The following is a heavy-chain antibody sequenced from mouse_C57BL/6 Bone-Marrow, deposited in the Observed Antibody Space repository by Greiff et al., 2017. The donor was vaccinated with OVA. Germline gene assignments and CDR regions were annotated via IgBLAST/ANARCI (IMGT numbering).Heavy chain of an antibody. CDR1: GYTFTSYW. D-gene: IGHD1-2*01. CDR2: IHPNSGST. V-gene: IGHV1-64*01. CDR3: ARDYGLWYFDV. Sequence: VQLQQSGAELVKPGASVKLSCKASGYTFTSYWMHWVKQRPGQGLEWIGMIHPNSGSTNYNEKFKSKATLTVDKSSSTVYMQLSSLTSEDSAVYYCARDYGLWYFDVWGTGTTVTVAS. J-gene: IGHJ1*03.